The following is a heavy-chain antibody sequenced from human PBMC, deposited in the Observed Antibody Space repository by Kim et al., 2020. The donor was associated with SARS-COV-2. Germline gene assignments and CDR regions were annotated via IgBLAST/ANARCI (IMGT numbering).Heavy chain of an antibody. V-gene: IGHV3-48*02. Sequence: GGSLRLSCAASGFTFSSYSMNWVRQAPGKGLEWVSYISSSSSSIYYADSVKGRFTISRDNAKNSLYLQMNSLRDEDTAVYYCASTKLQVIDYWGQGTLVTVSS. CDR1: GFTFSSYS. D-gene: IGHD1-7*01. CDR3: ASTKLQVIDY. CDR2: ISSSSSSI. J-gene: IGHJ4*02.